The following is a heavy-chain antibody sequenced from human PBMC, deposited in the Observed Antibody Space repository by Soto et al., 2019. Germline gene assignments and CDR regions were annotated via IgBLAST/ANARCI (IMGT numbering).Heavy chain of an antibody. D-gene: IGHD2-2*02. J-gene: IGHJ3*02. CDR1: GFTSWDYD. Sequence: GWSLRLSCAASGFTSWDYDMSWIRQAPGKGLEWVSYISRSGNTMYYGDYVKGRFTISRDNAENSVFLQMISLRAEDTAVYYCVREARSSTTCNTGWAFDIWGQGTMVTVSS. CDR3: VREARSSTTCNTGWAFDI. CDR2: ISRSGNTM. V-gene: IGHV3-11*01.